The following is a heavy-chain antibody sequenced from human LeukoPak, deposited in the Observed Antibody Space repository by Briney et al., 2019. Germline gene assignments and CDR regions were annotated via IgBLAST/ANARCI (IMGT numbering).Heavy chain of an antibody. D-gene: IGHD3-22*01. CDR2: ISGSGGST. V-gene: IGHV3-23*01. Sequence: GGSLRLSCAASGFTFSSYAMSWVRQAPGKGLEWVSAISGSGGSTYYADSVKGRFTISRDNSKNTLYLQMNSLRAEDTAVYYCAKTYYYDSSGYSGIFDYWGQGTLVTVSS. CDR3: AKTYYYDSSGYSGIFDY. CDR1: GFTFSSYA. J-gene: IGHJ4*02.